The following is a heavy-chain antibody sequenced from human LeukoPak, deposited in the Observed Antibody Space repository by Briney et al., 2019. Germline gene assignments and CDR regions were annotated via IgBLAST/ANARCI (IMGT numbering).Heavy chain of an antibody. V-gene: IGHV3-21*01. Sequence: GGSLRLSCAASGFTFSSYSMNWVRQAPGKGLEWVSSISSSSSYIYYADSVKGRFTISRDNAKNSLYLQMNSLRAEDTAVYYCARCRAGVAGTPPDYWGQGTLVTVSS. J-gene: IGHJ4*02. D-gene: IGHD6-19*01. CDR3: ARCRAGVAGTPPDY. CDR2: ISSSSSYI. CDR1: GFTFSSYS.